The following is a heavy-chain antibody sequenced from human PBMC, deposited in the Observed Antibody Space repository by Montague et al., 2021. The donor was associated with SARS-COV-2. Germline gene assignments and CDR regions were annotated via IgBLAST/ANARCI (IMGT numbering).Heavy chain of an antibody. D-gene: IGHD6-19*01. CDR2: ISTSGSS. V-gene: IGHV4-61*02. CDR3: ASDRRGMAMAGRAYYYYYMDV. Sequence: TLSLTCSVSGASISSANDYWTWIRQPAGKGLEWIGRISTSGSSSYNPSLKSRVTIILDTSKQQFSLELTSVTAADTAVYYCASDRRGMAMAGRAYYYYYMDVWGKGTTVTVSS. CDR1: GASISSANDY. J-gene: IGHJ6*03.